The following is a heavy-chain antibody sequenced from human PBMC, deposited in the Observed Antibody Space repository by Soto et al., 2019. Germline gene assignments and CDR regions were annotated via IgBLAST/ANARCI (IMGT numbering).Heavy chain of an antibody. D-gene: IGHD2-15*01. V-gene: IGHV3-30*18. CDR1: GFTFSSYG. CDR3: AKDHRAGYCRGGSCYPDY. J-gene: IGHJ4*02. CDR2: ISYDGSNK. Sequence: QVQLVESGGGVVQPGRSLRLSCAASGFTFSSYGMHWVRQAPGKGLAWVAVISYDGSNKYYADSVKGRFTISRDNSKNTLYLQMNSLRAEDTAVYYCAKDHRAGYCRGGSCYPDYWGQGTMVTVSS.